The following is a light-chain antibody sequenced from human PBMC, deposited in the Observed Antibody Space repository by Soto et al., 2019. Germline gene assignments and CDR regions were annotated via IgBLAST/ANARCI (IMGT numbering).Light chain of an antibody. J-gene: IGLJ1*01. CDR2: DVS. CDR3: CSYAGRYTYV. Sequence: QSVLTQPRSVSGSPGQSVTISCTGTSSDVGGYNYVSWYQQHPGKAPKLMIYDVSKRPSGVPDRFSGSKSGKTASLIISGLQAEDEAEYYCCSYAGRYTYVFGTGTKVTVL. V-gene: IGLV2-11*01. CDR1: SSDVGGYNY.